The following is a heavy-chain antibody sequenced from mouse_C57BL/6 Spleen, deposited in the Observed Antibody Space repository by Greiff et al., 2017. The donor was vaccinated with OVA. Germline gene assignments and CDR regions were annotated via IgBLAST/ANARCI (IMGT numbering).Heavy chain of an antibody. CDR2: INPNNGGT. J-gene: IGHJ1*03. CDR1: GYTFTDYN. D-gene: IGHD1-1*01. CDR3: ARSHDYGSSPSCDV. V-gene: IGHV1-18*01. Sequence: VQLKESGPELVKPGASVKIPCKASGYTFTDYNMDWVKQSHGKSLEWIGDINPNNGGTIYNQKFKGKATLTVDKSSSTAYMELRSLTSEDTAVYYCARSHDYGSSPSCDVWGTGTTVTVSS.